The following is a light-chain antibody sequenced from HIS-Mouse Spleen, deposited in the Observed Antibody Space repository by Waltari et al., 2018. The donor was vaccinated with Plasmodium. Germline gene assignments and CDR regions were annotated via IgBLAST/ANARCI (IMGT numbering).Light chain of an antibody. J-gene: IGLJ2*01. CDR1: SSDVGGYNY. CDR3: CSDAGSYTAS. V-gene: IGLV2-11*01. Sequence: QSALTQPRSVSGSPGQSVTISCTGTSSDVGGYNYVSWYQQHPGKAPKRMIYDVSKRPSVVPDRLSGSKSGNTASLTISGLQAEDEADYYCCSDAGSYTASFGGGTKLTVL. CDR2: DVS.